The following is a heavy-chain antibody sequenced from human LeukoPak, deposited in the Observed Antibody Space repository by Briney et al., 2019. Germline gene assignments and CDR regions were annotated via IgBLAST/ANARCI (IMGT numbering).Heavy chain of an antibody. CDR3: AIWAFAYCGGDCYSFSDHYYYMDV. D-gene: IGHD2-21*01. CDR1: GYTFISYD. CDR2: MNPNSGNT. J-gene: IGHJ6*03. V-gene: IGHV1-8*03. Sequence: ASVKVSCKASGYTFISYDINWVRQATGQGLEWMGWMNPNSGNTGYAQKFQGRVTITRNTSISTAYMELSSLRSEDTAVYYCAIWAFAYCGGDCYSFSDHYYYMDVWGKGTTVTVSS.